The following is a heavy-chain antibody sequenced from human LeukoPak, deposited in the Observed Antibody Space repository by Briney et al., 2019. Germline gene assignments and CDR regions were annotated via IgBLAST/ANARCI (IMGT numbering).Heavy chain of an antibody. V-gene: IGHV4-30-2*01. J-gene: IGHJ4*02. Sequence: SETLSLTCTVSGGSISSGGYYWSWIRQPPGKGLEWIGYIYHSGSTYYNPSLKSRVTISVDRSKNQFSLKLSSVTAADTAVYYCARLGSDGDYYFDYWGQGTLVPSPQ. CDR2: IYHSGST. CDR3: ARLGSDGDYYFDY. D-gene: IGHD4-17*01. CDR1: GGSISSGGYY.